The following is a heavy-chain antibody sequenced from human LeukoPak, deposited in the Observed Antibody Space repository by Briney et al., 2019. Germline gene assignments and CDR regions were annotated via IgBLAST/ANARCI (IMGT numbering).Heavy chain of an antibody. V-gene: IGHV1-69*02. CDR3: ARSGWTANWFDP. CDR2: IIPILGIA. D-gene: IGHD6-19*01. J-gene: IGHJ5*02. CDR1: GGTFSSYT. Sequence: AASVKVSCKASGGTFSSYTISWVRQAPGQGLEWMGRIIPILGIANYAQKFQGRVTITADKSTSTAYMELSSLRSEDTAMYYCARSGWTANWFDPWGQGTLVTVSS.